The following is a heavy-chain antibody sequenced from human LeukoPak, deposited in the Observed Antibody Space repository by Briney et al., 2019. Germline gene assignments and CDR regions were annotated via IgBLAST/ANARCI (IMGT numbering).Heavy chain of an antibody. J-gene: IGHJ4*02. CDR3: ASGYCSSTSCYSYFDY. CDR2: IIAIFGIG. CDR1: GYTLTNYG. Sequence: ASVKVSCKGTGYTLTNYGFSWVRQAPGQGLEWRGGIIAIFGIGNYAQEFQGRVTITADKSTSTAYMELSSLRSEDTAVYYCASGYCSSTSCYSYFDYWGQGTLVTVSS. D-gene: IGHD2-2*03. V-gene: IGHV1-69*17.